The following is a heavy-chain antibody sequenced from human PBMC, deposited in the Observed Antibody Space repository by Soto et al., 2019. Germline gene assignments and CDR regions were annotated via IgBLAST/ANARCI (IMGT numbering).Heavy chain of an antibody. Sequence: GASVKVSCKASGNTFTSYDINWVRQATGHGLEWMGWINPNSGNIGYAQKFQGRVTMTRDTAMRTAYMEVSRLRSDDTAVYYCARGRASGSYYLLDYWGQGTLVTVSS. CDR1: GNTFTSYD. J-gene: IGHJ4*02. CDR3: ARGRASGSYYLLDY. V-gene: IGHV1-8*01. CDR2: INPNSGNI. D-gene: IGHD3-10*01.